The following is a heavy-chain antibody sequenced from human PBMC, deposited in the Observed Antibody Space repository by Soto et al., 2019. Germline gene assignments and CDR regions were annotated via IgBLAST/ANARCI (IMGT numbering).Heavy chain of an antibody. Sequence: GGSLRLSCAASGFTFSSYAMSWVRQAPGKGLEWVSAISGSGGSTYYADSVKGRFTISRDNSKNTLYLQMNSLRAEDTAVYYCAKVLGECTVEPGNTGGMDVWGQGTTVPVSS. CDR1: GFTFSSYA. J-gene: IGHJ6*02. CDR3: AKVLGECTVEPGNTGGMDV. CDR2: ISGSGGST. V-gene: IGHV3-23*01. D-gene: IGHD3-16*01.